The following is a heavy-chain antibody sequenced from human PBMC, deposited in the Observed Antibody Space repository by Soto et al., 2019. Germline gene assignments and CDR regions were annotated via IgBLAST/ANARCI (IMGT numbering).Heavy chain of an antibody. J-gene: IGHJ6*02. CDR3: ARDRREGELLPGYYYYGMDV. Sequence: SETLSLTCTVSGGSVSSGSYYWSWIRQPPGKGLEWIGYIYYSGSTNYNPSLKSRVTISVDTSKNQFSLKLSSVTAADTAVYYCARDRREGELLPGYYYYGMDVWGQGTTVTVSS. CDR1: GGSVSSGSYY. CDR2: IYYSGST. D-gene: IGHD1-26*01. V-gene: IGHV4-61*01.